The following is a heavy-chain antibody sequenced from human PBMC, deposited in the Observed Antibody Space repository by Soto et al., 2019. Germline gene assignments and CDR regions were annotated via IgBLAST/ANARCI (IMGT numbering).Heavy chain of an antibody. V-gene: IGHV3-30-3*01. Sequence: GGSLRLSCAASGFTFSSYAMHWVRQAPGKGLEWVAVISYDGSNKYYADSVKGRFTISRDDSKNTLYLQMNSLRAEDTAVYYCARDGYDSSGYYILDYWGQGTLVTVSS. J-gene: IGHJ4*02. D-gene: IGHD3-22*01. CDR1: GFTFSSYA. CDR2: ISYDGSNK. CDR3: ARDGYDSSGYYILDY.